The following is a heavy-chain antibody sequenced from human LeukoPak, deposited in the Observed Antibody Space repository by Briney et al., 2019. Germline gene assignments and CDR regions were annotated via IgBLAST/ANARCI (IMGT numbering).Heavy chain of an antibody. CDR2: IYYSGST. D-gene: IGHD3-10*01. J-gene: IGHJ4*02. V-gene: IGHV4-61*01. Sequence: SETLSLTCTVSGGSISSSSYYWGWIRQPPGKGLEWIGYIYYSGSTNYNPSLKSRVTISVDTSKNQFTLKLSSVTAADTAVYYCARDDGSGSYYPGGLDYWGQGTLVTVSS. CDR3: ARDDGSGSYYPGGLDY. CDR1: GGSISSSSYY.